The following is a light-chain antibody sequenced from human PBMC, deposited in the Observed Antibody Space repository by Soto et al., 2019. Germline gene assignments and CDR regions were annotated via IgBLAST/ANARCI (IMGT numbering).Light chain of an antibody. CDR1: QSVTDF. CDR3: QQRSKWPLT. CDR2: DAS. Sequence: EIVMTQSPVTLSLSPGEIATLSFSASQSVTDFLAWYQQKPGQAPRLLIYDASNRATGIPARFSGSGSGTDFTLTISSLEPEDFAVYYCQQRSKWPLTFGGGTKVDIK. V-gene: IGKV3-11*01. J-gene: IGKJ4*01.